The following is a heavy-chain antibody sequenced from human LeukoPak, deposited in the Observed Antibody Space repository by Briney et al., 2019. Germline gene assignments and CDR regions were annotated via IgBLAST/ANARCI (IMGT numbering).Heavy chain of an antibody. J-gene: IGHJ4*02. D-gene: IGHD3-3*01. CDR2: IYYSGST. CDR1: GGSISSYY. CDR3: ARRVTIFGVGDYFDY. V-gene: IGHV4-59*08. Sequence: SETLSLTCTVSGGSISSYYWSWIRQPPGKGLEWIGYIYYSGSTNYNPSLKSRVTISVDTSKNQFSLKLSSVTAAGTAVYYCARRVTIFGVGDYFDYWGQGTLVTVSS.